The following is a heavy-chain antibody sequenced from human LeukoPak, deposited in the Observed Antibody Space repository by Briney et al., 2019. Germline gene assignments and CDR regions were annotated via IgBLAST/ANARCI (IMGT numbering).Heavy chain of an antibody. J-gene: IGHJ1*01. CDR2: IDPNNGDT. V-gene: IGHV1-2*02. D-gene: IGHD4-11*01. CDR1: GYTFTGHF. Sequence: VSVKVSCRASGYTFTGHFLHWVRQAPGQGLEWMAWIDPNNGDTHYAQNFQGRITVTRDTSISTVYMELSRLTSDDTAVYYCAREYSASEHWGQGTLVTVSS. CDR3: AREYSASEH.